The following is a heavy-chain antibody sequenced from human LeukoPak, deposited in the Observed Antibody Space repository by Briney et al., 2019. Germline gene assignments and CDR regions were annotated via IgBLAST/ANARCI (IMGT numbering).Heavy chain of an antibody. CDR2: VYYNGNT. Sequence: PSETLSLTCTVSGGSISSSSYYWGWLRQPPGKGLEWIANVYYNGNTYYSPSLKSRITISVDVSKNQFSLKLSSVTAADTAVYYCARDVEMATITNYYYYMDVWGKGTTVTISS. V-gene: IGHV4-39*07. CDR1: GGSISSSSYY. J-gene: IGHJ6*03. D-gene: IGHD5-24*01. CDR3: ARDVEMATITNYYYYMDV.